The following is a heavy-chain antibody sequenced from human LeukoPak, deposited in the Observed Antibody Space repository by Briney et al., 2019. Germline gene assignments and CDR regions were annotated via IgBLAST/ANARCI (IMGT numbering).Heavy chain of an antibody. Sequence: SETLSLTCAVYNMSLSSYYWSWIRQPPGKGLEWIGEINHSGSTNYNPSLKSRVTISVDTSKNQFSLKLSSLTAADTAVYYCAREGQTGYYDSSGQGAFDIWGQGTMVTVSS. CDR2: INHSGST. J-gene: IGHJ3*02. CDR1: NMSLSSYY. D-gene: IGHD3-22*01. V-gene: IGHV4-34*01. CDR3: AREGQTGYYDSSGQGAFDI.